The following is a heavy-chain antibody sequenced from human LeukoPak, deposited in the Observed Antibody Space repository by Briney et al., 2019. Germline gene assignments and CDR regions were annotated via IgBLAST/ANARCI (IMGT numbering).Heavy chain of an antibody. CDR2: IYYSGST. Sequence: SETLSLTCTVSGGSVSSGSYYWSWIRQPPGKGLEWIGYIYYSGSTNYSPSLKSRVTISVDTSKNQFSLKLSSVTAADTAVYYCARTQLSDGPPYFDYWGQGTLVTVSS. V-gene: IGHV4-61*01. D-gene: IGHD2-2*01. CDR3: ARTQLSDGPPYFDY. CDR1: GGSVSSGSYY. J-gene: IGHJ4*02.